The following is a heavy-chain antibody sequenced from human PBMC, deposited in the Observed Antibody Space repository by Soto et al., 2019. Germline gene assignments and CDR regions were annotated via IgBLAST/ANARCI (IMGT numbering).Heavy chain of an antibody. D-gene: IGHD3-22*01. CDR1: GVTFNDYH. Sequence: PGGSLRLSCTASGVTFNDYHMGWIRQAPGKGLEWVAHIRTGAATTYYVDSVRGRFTISRDNAANSLYLQMNNLRAEDTAVYYCATDYFYDSSGYYETWGQGTLVTVSS. CDR3: ATDYFYDSSGYYET. V-gene: IGHV3-11*01. J-gene: IGHJ5*02. CDR2: IRTGAATT.